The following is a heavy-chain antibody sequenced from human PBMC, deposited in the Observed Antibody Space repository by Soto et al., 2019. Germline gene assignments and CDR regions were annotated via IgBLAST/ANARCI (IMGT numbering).Heavy chain of an antibody. D-gene: IGHD5-12*01. Sequence: QVQLVQSGAEVKKPGSSVKVSCKASGGTFSSYAISWVRQAPGQGLEWMGGIIPIFGTANYAQKFQGRVTITADESTSTAYMELSSLRSEDSAVYYCARGMEMATLKGDWFDPWGQGTLVTVSS. J-gene: IGHJ5*02. CDR3: ARGMEMATLKGDWFDP. V-gene: IGHV1-69*01. CDR2: IIPIFGTA. CDR1: GGTFSSYA.